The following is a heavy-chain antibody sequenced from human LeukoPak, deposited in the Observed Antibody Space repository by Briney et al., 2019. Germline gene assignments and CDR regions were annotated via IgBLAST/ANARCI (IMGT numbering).Heavy chain of an antibody. CDR3: ARGAYWFDP. J-gene: IGHJ5*02. V-gene: IGHV3-30*07. Sequence: DSVKGLFTISRDNSKNTLYLQMNSLRAEDTAVYYCARGAYWFDPWGQGTLVTVSS.